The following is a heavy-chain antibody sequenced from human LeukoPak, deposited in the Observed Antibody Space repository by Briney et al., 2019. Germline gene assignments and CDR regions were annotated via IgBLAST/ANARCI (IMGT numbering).Heavy chain of an antibody. J-gene: IGHJ4*02. V-gene: IGHV4-4*07. D-gene: IGHD6-13*01. CDR3: AREGIAAGSFYFDY. CDR1: GGSISSYY. CDR2: IYTSGST. Sequence: PSETLSLTCTVSGGSISSYYWSWLRQPAGKGLEWIGRIYTSGSTNYNPSLKSRVTMSVDTSKNQFSLKLSSVTAADTAVYYCAREGIAAGSFYFDYWGQGTLVTVSS.